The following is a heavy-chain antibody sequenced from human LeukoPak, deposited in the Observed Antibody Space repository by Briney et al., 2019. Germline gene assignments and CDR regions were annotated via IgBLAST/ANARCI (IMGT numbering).Heavy chain of an antibody. CDR2: INTNTGNP. J-gene: IGHJ5*02. D-gene: IGHD6-19*01. CDR1: GYTFTSYA. Sequence: ASVKVSCKASGYTFTSYAMNWVRQAPGQGLEWMGWINTNTGNPTYAQGFTGRFVFSLDTSVSTAYPQISSLKAEDTAVYYCARDQTELDTVAVAGTVVWFDPWGQGTLVTVSS. V-gene: IGHV7-4-1*02. CDR3: ARDQTELDTVAVAGTVVWFDP.